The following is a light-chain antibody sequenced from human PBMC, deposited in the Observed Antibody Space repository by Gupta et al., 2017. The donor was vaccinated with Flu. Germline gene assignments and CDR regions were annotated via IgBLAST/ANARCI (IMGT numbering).Light chain of an antibody. V-gene: IGLV1-40*01. Sequence: QSGPTPPPSVSGAPGQRLPISCTGSSSNLGAGYDVHWYQQFPGKAPKLLLYGNNHRPSGVPDRFSGSKSGTSASLAITGLQADDEADYFCQSYDISLSGSVFGGGTKLTVL. CDR3: QSYDISLSGSV. CDR1: SSNLGAGYD. CDR2: GNN. J-gene: IGLJ3*02.